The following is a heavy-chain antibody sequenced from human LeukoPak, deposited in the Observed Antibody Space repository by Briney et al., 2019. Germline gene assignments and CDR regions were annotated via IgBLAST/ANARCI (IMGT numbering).Heavy chain of an antibody. D-gene: IGHD3-10*01. CDR2: IYYSGST. CDR1: GGSISSSSYY. J-gene: IGHJ3*02. V-gene: IGHV4-39*07. CDR3: ARDLEVAMVRGDHGPAFDI. Sequence: SETLSLTCTVSGGSISSSSYYWGWIRQPPGKGLEWIGSIYYSGSTYYNPSLKSRVTISVDTSKNQFSLELSSVTAADTAVYYCARDLEVAMVRGDHGPAFDIWGQGTMVTVSS.